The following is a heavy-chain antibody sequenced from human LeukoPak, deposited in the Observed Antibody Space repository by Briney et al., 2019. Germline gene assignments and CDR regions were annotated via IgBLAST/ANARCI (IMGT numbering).Heavy chain of an antibody. D-gene: IGHD3-9*01. V-gene: IGHV3-23*01. CDR3: ARGLRYFDWSRNWFDP. CDR1: GFTFSSYA. J-gene: IGHJ5*02. CDR2: ILPGGGDT. Sequence: GGSLRLSCAASGFTFSSYAMTWGRQAPGKGLHWVSTILPGGGDTYYADSVKGRFTIFRDSSRNTLNLQMNSLRAEDTAVYYCARGLRYFDWSRNWFDPWGQGTLVTVSS.